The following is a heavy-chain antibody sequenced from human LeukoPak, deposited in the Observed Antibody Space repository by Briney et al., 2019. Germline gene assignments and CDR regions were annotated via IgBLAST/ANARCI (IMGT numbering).Heavy chain of an antibody. D-gene: IGHD3-9*01. CDR2: INPDSGGT. CDR3: ARDDYDIFSGRDY. Sequence: ASVKVSCKASGYTFTGYNMHWVRQAPGQGLEWMGWINPDSGGTKYAQKFQGRVTMTRDTSISTAYMELSSLTSDDTAVYYCARDDYDIFSGRDYWGQGTLVTVSS. J-gene: IGHJ4*02. V-gene: IGHV1-2*02. CDR1: GYTFTGYN.